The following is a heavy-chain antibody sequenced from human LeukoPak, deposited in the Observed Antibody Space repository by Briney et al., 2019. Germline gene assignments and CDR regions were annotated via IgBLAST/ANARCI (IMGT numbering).Heavy chain of an antibody. D-gene: IGHD5-18*01. J-gene: IGHJ4*02. CDR3: ARDGPWIQLWLPSRGYFDY. V-gene: IGHV4-59*01. CDR2: VYFSASIHYSESI. CDR1: SGSISTYY. Sequence: LETLSLTCTVSSGSISTYYWSWIRQPPGRGLEWIGYVYFSASIHYSESISYNPSLKSRLTISVDTSKNHFSLKLRSVTAADTAVYYCARDGPWIQLWLPSRGYFDYWGQGTLVTVSS.